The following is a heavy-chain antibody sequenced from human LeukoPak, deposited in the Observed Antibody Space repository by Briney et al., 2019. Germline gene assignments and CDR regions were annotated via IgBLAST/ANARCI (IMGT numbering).Heavy chain of an antibody. J-gene: IGHJ2*01. V-gene: IGHV3-43*01. D-gene: IGHD4-23*01. CDR1: GFTFDDYT. Sequence: PGGPLRLSCAASGFTFDDYTMHWVRQAPGKGLEWVSLISWDGGNTYYADSVKGRFTISRDNRKNSLYLQMNSLRTEDTALYYCAKDQDYGGNSGCFDLWGRGTLVTVSS. CDR3: AKDQDYGGNSGCFDL. CDR2: ISWDGGNT.